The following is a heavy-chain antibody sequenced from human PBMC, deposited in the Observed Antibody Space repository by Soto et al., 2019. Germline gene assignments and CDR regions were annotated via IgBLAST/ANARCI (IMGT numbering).Heavy chain of an antibody. D-gene: IGHD3-3*01. J-gene: IGHJ3*02. Sequence: QVQLVQSGAEVKKPGASVKVSCKTSGYTFINYGFSWVRQAPGQGLEYMGWINPYNDNTDYPQKFQGRVTMTTDTSTSTSYMELRSLRSDDTAVYYCARVPRSGYHNAFDIWGQGTMVTVSS. CDR2: INPYNDNT. CDR1: GYTFINYG. CDR3: ARVPRSGYHNAFDI. V-gene: IGHV1-18*01.